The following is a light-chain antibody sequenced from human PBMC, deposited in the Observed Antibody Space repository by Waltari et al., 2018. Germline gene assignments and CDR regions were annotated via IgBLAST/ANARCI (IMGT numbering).Light chain of an antibody. J-gene: IGKJ1*01. Sequence: ETVLSQSPGILSLSPGEKATLSCRASQTVSDNYLAWYQQKPGQAPRLRIYRASSRATGVPARFSGSGSGTDFTLTVSSLDPEDFAVYYCQQYASSPQNFGQGTTVEVK. CDR3: QQYASSPQN. CDR2: RAS. V-gene: IGKV3-20*01. CDR1: QTVSDNY.